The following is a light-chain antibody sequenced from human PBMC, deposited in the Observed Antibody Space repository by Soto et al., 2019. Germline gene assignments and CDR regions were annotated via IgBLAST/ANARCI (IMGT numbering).Light chain of an antibody. J-gene: IGLJ2*01. CDR1: SSDVGGYNY. CDR3: SSYAGSNTFVV. Sequence: QSALTQPPSASGSPGQSVTISCTGTSSDVGGYNYVSWYQHHPGKAPKLMIYEVSKRPSGVPERFSGSKSGNTASLTVSGLQAEDEADYYCSSYAGSNTFVVFGGGTKVTVL. CDR2: EVS. V-gene: IGLV2-8*01.